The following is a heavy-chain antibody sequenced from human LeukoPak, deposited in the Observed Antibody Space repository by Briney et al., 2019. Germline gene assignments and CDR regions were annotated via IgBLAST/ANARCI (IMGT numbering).Heavy chain of an antibody. D-gene: IGHD5-24*01. CDR1: GYTFTPYY. CDR3: ARDGYNSWYFDY. Sequence: AAVKVSFKAAGYTFTPYYMHWVRQTPGQGREWMGGINPNSGGTNYAQKFQGRVTMTRDTSISTAYMELSRLRSDDTAVYYCARDGYNSWYFDYWGQGTLVTVSS. CDR2: INPNSGGT. J-gene: IGHJ4*02. V-gene: IGHV1-2*02.